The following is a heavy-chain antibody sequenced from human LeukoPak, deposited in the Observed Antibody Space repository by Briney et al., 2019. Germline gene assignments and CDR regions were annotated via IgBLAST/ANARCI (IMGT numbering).Heavy chain of an antibody. D-gene: IGHD3-22*01. Sequence: QPGRSLRLSCAASGFTFSSHAMHWVRQAPGKGLEWVAVISYDGSNKYYADSVKGRFTISRDNSKNTLYLQMNSLRAEDTAVYYCAKSSDYYDSSGSIDYWGQGTLVTVSS. J-gene: IGHJ4*02. V-gene: IGHV3-30-3*02. CDR3: AKSSDYYDSSGSIDY. CDR2: ISYDGSNK. CDR1: GFTFSSHA.